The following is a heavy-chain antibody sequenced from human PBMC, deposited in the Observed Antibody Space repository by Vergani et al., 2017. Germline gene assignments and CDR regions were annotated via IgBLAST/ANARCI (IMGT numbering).Heavy chain of an antibody. CDR1: GGTFSSYA. CDR2: IIPIFGTA. D-gene: IGHD2-2*01. Sequence: QVQLVQSGAEVKKPGSSVKVSCKASGGTFSSYAISWVRQAPGQGLEWMGGIIPIFGTANYAQKFQGRVTITADESTSTAYMELSSLRSEDTAVYYCAKVRGCSSTSCSYYYYYYYMDVWGKGTTVTVSS. J-gene: IGHJ6*03. V-gene: IGHV1-69*01. CDR3: AKVRGCSSTSCSYYYYYYYMDV.